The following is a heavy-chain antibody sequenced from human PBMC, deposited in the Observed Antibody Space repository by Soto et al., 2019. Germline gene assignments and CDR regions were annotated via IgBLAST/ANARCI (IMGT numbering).Heavy chain of an antibody. D-gene: IGHD3-10*01. CDR2: ISAYNGNT. V-gene: IGHV1-18*01. CDR3: ARGSLWFGESYGMDV. Sequence: QVQLVQSGAEVKKPGASVKVSCKASGYTFSIYGISWVRQAPGQGLEWMGWISAYNGNTNYAQKLQGRVTMTTDTSTSTALMELRSLRSDDTAVYYCARGSLWFGESYGMDVWGQGTAVTVSS. J-gene: IGHJ6*02. CDR1: GYTFSIYG.